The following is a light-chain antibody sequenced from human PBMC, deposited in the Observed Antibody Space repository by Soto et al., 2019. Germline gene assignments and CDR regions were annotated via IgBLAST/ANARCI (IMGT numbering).Light chain of an antibody. V-gene: IGKV1-39*01. CDR2: AAS. CDR1: QVIATY. Sequence: DIQMTQSPSSLSASVGDRVTITCRASQVIATYLNWYQQKPGKAPQLLIFAASSLQSGVPSRFSGSGSGTDFTLTITSLQPEDFATYYCQQSYSIPVTFRPGTKV. J-gene: IGKJ3*01. CDR3: QQSYSIPVT.